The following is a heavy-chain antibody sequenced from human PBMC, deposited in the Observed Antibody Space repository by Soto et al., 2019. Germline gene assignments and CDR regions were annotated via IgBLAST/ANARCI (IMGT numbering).Heavy chain of an antibody. CDR1: GFTFSSYA. CDR2: ISGSGGST. J-gene: IGHJ4*02. CDR3: AKDAYYYDSSGYYNPGRDFGY. D-gene: IGHD3-22*01. Sequence: GGSLRLSCAASGFTFSSYAMSWVRQAPGKGLEWVSAISGSGGSTYYADSVKGRFTISRDNSKNTLYLQMNSLRAEDTAVYYCAKDAYYYDSSGYYNPGRDFGYWGQGTLVTVSS. V-gene: IGHV3-23*01.